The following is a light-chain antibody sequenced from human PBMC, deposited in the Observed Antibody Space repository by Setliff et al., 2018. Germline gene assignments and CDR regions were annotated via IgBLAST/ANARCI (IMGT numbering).Light chain of an antibody. CDR3: SSCTSISTYV. V-gene: IGLV2-14*01. CDR2: EVS. CDR1: SSDVGGYNY. J-gene: IGLJ1*01. Sequence: QSVLTQPASVSGSPGQSITISCTGTSSDVGGYNYVSWYQQHPGKAPKLIIYEVSNRPSGVSNRFSGSKSGNTASLTISGLQAEDEADYYCSSCTSISTYVFGTGTKVTVL.